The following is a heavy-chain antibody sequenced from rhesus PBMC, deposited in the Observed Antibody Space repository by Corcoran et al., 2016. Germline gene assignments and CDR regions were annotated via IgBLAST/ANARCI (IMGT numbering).Heavy chain of an antibody. CDR1: GGSISGYYS. V-gene: IGHV4-73*01. D-gene: IGHD3-28*01. Sequence: QVNLQQWGEGLVKPSETLSLTCAVYGGSISGYYSWTWIRPHPGMGLEWIGYIFVNSASTNNNPSLKNRVTISKDTSKNQFSLKLSAVTAADTAVYYCARSGYYSSNRFDVWGPGVLVTVSS. CDR2: IFVNSAST. J-gene: IGHJ5-1*01. CDR3: ARSGYYSSNRFDV.